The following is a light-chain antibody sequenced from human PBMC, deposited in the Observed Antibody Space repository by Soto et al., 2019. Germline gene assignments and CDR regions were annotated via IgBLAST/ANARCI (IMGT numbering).Light chain of an antibody. V-gene: IGKV1-5*03. J-gene: IGKJ1*01. CDR2: KAS. Sequence: DIQMTQSPSSLSASVGDRVTITCRASQSIYNWLAWYQQKPGKAPKLLIHKASILESGVPSRFSGSGSGTKFTLTISSLQSDDFATYYCQHYDIRSWTFGRGTRVEIK. CDR1: QSIYNW. CDR3: QHYDIRSWT.